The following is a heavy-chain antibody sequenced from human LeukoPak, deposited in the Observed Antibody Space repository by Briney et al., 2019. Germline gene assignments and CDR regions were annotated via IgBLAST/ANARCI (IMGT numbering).Heavy chain of an antibody. CDR3: ARVSPNTVTTLQYFDF. D-gene: IGHD4-17*01. J-gene: IGHJ4*02. CDR2: IKQDGSEK. CDR1: GFTFSSYW. Sequence: TGGSLRLSCAASGFTFSSYWRRWVRQAPGKGLEGVANIKQDGSEKDYVDSGKGRFTSARDNDKNYLYLQINSLRAEDTAVYYCARVSPNTVTTLQYFDFWGQGTLVTVSS. V-gene: IGHV3-7*01.